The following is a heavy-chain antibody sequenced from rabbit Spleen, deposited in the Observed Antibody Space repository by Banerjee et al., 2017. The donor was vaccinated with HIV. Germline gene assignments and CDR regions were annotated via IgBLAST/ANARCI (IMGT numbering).Heavy chain of an antibody. V-gene: IGHV1S45*01. CDR1: GFDFNNYYM. Sequence: QEQLVESGGGLVQPGGSLKLSCKASGFDFNNYYMSWVRQAPGKGLEWITCINMVTGKSVYASWAKGRFIMSRTSSTKVTLQMTSLTAADTATYFCARDLVAVIGWNFSLWGPGTLVTVS. CDR3: ARDLVAVIGWNFSL. D-gene: IGHD1-1*01. CDR2: INMVTGKS. J-gene: IGHJ6*01.